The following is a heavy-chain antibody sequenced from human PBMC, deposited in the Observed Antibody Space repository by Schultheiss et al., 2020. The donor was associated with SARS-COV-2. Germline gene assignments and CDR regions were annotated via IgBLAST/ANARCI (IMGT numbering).Heavy chain of an antibody. Sequence: GGSLRLSCAASGFTFSSYWMHWVRQAPGKGLEWVSAISGSGGSTYYADSVKGRFTISRENAKNSLYLQMNSLRAGDTAVYYCARYVGLGYNDYWGQGTQVTVSS. CDR1: GFTFSSYW. J-gene: IGHJ4*02. CDR2: ISGSGGST. CDR3: ARYVGLGYNDY. D-gene: IGHD1-1*01. V-gene: IGHV3-23*01.